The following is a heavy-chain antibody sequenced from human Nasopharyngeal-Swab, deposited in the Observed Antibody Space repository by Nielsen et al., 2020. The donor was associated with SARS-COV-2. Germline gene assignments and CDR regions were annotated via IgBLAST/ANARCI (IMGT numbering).Heavy chain of an antibody. CDR3: ARDIRTYDILTGYSLGYFDL. V-gene: IGHV4-59*01. Sequence: WIRQPPGKGLEWIGYIYYSGSTNYNPSLKSRVAISVDTPKNQFSLKLSSVTAADTAVYYCARDIRTYDILTGYSLGYFDLWGRGTLVTVSS. J-gene: IGHJ2*01. CDR2: IYYSGST. D-gene: IGHD3-9*01.